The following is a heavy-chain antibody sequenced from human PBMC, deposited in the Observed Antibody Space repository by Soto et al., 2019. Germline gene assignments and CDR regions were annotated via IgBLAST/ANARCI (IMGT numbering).Heavy chain of an antibody. CDR3: AKDERYGDYFDY. D-gene: IGHD4-17*01. CDR1: GFTFSSYA. V-gene: IGHV3-23*01. CDR2: ISGSGGST. Sequence: EVQLLESGGGLVQPGGSLRLSCAASGFTFSSYAMSWVRQAPGKGLEWVSAISGSGGSTYYADSVKGRFTISRDNSKNPLYLQMNSLRAEDTAVYYCAKDERYGDYFDYWGQGTLVTVSS. J-gene: IGHJ4*02.